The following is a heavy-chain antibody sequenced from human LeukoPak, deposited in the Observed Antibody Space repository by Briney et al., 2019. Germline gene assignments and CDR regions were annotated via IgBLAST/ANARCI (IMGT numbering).Heavy chain of an antibody. CDR3: ARGQYCSGGSCSVLFDYYYYYYMDV. V-gene: IGHV1-8*03. Sequence: ASVEVSCKASGYTFTSYDINWLRQATGQGLEWMGWMNPNSGNTGYAQKFQGRATITRNTSISTAYMELSSLRSEDTAVYYCARGQYCSGGSCSVLFDYYYYYYMDVWGKGTTVTVSS. CDR2: MNPNSGNT. J-gene: IGHJ6*03. D-gene: IGHD2-15*01. CDR1: GYTFTSYD.